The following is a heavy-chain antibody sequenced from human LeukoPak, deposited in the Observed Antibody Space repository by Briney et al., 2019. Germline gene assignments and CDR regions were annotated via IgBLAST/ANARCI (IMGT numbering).Heavy chain of an antibody. J-gene: IGHJ4*02. V-gene: IGHV4-59*01. Sequence: PSETLSLTCTVSGVSISSYYWSWIRQPPGKGLEWIGYIYYIGSTNYNPSLKSRVTISVDTSKNQFSLKLSSVTAADTAVYYCARHSSWSGYYFDYWGQGTLVTVSS. D-gene: IGHD6-13*01. CDR3: ARHSSWSGYYFDY. CDR2: IYYIGST. CDR1: GVSISSYY.